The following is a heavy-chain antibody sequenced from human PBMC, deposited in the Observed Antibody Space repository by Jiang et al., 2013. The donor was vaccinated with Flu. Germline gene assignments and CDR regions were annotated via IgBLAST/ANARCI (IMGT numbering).Heavy chain of an antibody. CDR3: ARDPDYWEPRVYYYGMDV. V-gene: IGHV1-69*01. CDR2: IIPIFGTA. CDR1: GGTFSSYA. D-gene: IGHD3/OR15-3a*01. Sequence: SGAEVKKPGSSVKVSCKASGGTFSSYAISWVRQAPGQGLEWMGGIIPIFGTANYAQKFQGRVTITADESTSTAYMELSSLRSEDTAVYYCARDPDYWEPRVYYYGMDVWGQGTTVTVSS. J-gene: IGHJ6*02.